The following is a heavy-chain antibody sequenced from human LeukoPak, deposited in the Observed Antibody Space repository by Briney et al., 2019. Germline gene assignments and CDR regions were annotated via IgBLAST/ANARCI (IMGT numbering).Heavy chain of an antibody. J-gene: IGHJ4*02. V-gene: IGHV4-34*01. D-gene: IGHD2-21*02. CDR2: INHSGST. Sequence: PSETLSLTCAVYGGSFSGYYWSWIRQPLGKGLEWIGEINHSGSTNYNPSLKSRVTISVDTSKNQFSLKLSSVTAADTAVYYCAARYCGGDCSEYYFDYWGQGTLVTVSS. CDR1: GGSFSGYY. CDR3: AARYCGGDCSEYYFDY.